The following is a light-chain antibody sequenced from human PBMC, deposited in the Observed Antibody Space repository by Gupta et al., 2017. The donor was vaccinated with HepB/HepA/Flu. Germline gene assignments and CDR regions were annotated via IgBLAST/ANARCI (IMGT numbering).Light chain of an antibody. CDR2: LGS. J-gene: IGKJ5*01. V-gene: IGKV2-28*01. CDR1: QSLLHRNGYNY. Sequence: DIVMTQSPLSLPVTPGEPASISCRSSQSLLHRNGYNYVDWYLQKPGQSPQLLIYLGSNRASGVPDRFSGSGEGKDFTLKISRGEEEDVGVYYCRQALQIPPITFGQGTQLEIK. CDR3: RQALQIPPIT.